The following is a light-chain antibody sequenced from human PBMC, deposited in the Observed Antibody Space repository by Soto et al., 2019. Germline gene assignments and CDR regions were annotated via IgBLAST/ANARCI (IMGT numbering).Light chain of an antibody. CDR1: QSISRN. Sequence: ETGLAKYRATLSVAPGQRATLCSRASQSISRNLAWYQQKPGQAPRLFIYETSTRATGIPARFSGSGSGTEFTLTISSLQSEDFALYYCHQYNNWPPGTFGQGTKVDIK. J-gene: IGKJ2*01. CDR3: HQYNNWPPGT. V-gene: IGKV3-15*01. CDR2: ETS.